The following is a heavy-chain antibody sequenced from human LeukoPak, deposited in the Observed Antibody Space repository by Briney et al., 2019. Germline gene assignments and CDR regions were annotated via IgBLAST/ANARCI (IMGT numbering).Heavy chain of an antibody. J-gene: IGHJ6*02. CDR1: GFTFSSYA. CDR3: ARGEYGMDV. V-gene: IGHV3-30-3*01. Sequence: GGSLRLSCAASGFTFSSYAMHWVRQAPGKGLEWVAVISYDGSNKYYADSVKGRFTISRDNSKNTLYLQMNSLRAEDTAVYYCARGEYGMDVWGQGTTVTVSS. CDR2: ISYDGSNK. D-gene: IGHD1-26*01.